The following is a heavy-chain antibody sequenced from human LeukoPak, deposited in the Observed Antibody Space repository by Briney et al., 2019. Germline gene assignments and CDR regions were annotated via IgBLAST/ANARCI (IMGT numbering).Heavy chain of an antibody. D-gene: IGHD3-16*01. CDR1: GFTFSDYY. Sequence: GGSLRLSCAASGFTFSDYYMTWIRQAPGKGLEWVSYISFSSSYTNYADSVKGRFTISRDNSKNTLYLQMNSLRVEDTAVYYCARVWGSQPYWGQGTLVTVSS. V-gene: IGHV3-11*06. J-gene: IGHJ4*02. CDR2: ISFSSSYT. CDR3: ARVWGSQPY.